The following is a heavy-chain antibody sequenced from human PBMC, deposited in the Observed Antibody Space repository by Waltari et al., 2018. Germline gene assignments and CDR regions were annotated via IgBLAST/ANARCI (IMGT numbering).Heavy chain of an antibody. J-gene: IGHJ6*02. CDR3: ANPPLNSDIVVVPAAMMIYYYGMDV. V-gene: IGHV3-23*01. Sequence: EVQLLESGGGLVQHGGSLRLSCAACGLTFSSYALSWVRQAPGKGLGWVSAISGSGGSTYYADSVKGRFTISRDNSKNTLYLQMNSLRAEDTAVYYCANPPLNSDIVVVPAAMMIYYYGMDVWGQGTTVTVSS. D-gene: IGHD2-2*01. CDR1: GLTFSSYA. CDR2: ISGSGGST.